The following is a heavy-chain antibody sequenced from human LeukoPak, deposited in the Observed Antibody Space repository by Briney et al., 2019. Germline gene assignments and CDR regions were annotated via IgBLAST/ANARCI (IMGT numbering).Heavy chain of an antibody. CDR3: GRLTGHCSGGSCFILDY. CDR2: NYPGDSDT. CDR1: GYSFATYW. Sequence: GESLKISCKGSGYSFATYWIGWVRQMPGKGLEWMGINYPGDSDTTYSPSFQGQVTMSADKSISTAYLQWSSLKASDTAMYYCGRLTGHCSGGSCFILDYWGQGTLVTVSS. V-gene: IGHV5-51*01. J-gene: IGHJ4*02. D-gene: IGHD2-15*01.